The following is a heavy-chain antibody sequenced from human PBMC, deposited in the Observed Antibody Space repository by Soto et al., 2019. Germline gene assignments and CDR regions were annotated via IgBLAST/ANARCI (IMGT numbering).Heavy chain of an antibody. CDR3: ARESGDWPLNWFDP. D-gene: IGHD2-21*02. Sequence: GSLRLSCTASGFTFGDYAMSWVRQAPGKGLEWVGFIRSKAYAESVKGRFAISRDNAKNTLYLQMNGLTAEDTAVYYCARESGDWPLNWFDPWGLGTLVTVSS. CDR2: IRSK. CDR1: GFTFGDYA. J-gene: IGHJ5*02. V-gene: IGHV3-20*04.